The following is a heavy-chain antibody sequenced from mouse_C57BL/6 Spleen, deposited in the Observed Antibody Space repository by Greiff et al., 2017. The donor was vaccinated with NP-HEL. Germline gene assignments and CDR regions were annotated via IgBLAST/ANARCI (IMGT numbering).Heavy chain of an antibody. V-gene: IGHV6-3*01. CDR1: GFTFSNYW. D-gene: IGHD2-13*01. CDR2: IRLKSDNYAS. CDR3: TDGLDY. J-gene: IGHJ2*01. Sequence: EVQLMESGGGLVQPGGSMKLSCVASGFTFSNYWMNWVRQSPEKGLEWVAQIRLKSDNYASHYAVSVKGRFTISRDDPKSSVYLQMNNLRAEDTGMYYCTDGLDYWGQGTTLTVSS.